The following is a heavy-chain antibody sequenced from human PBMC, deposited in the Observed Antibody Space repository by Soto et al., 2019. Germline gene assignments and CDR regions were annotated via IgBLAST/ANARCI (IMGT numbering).Heavy chain of an antibody. CDR2: IRSKANSYAT. CDR1: GFTFSGSA. J-gene: IGHJ3*02. CDR3: TRVAPFTTIAADAFEI. D-gene: IGHD6-13*01. Sequence: GGSLRLSCAASGFTFSGSAMHWVRQASGKGLEWVGRIRSKANSYATAYAASVKGRFTISRDDSKNTAYLQMNSLKTEDTAVYYCTRVAPFTTIAADAFEIWGQGTMVTVSS. V-gene: IGHV3-73*01.